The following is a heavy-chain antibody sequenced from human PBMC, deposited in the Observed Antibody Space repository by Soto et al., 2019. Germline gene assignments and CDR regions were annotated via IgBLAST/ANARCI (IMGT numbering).Heavy chain of an antibody. CDR1: GFTFSSYS. D-gene: IGHD3-22*01. V-gene: IGHV3-21*01. CDR2: IGSSSSHI. Sequence: SLRLSCAASGFTFSSYSMNWVRQAPGKGLEWVSSIGSSSSHIYYADSVKGRFTISRDNAKNSLYLQMNSLRAEDTAVYYCARDIIGGGYYWSVKPSYYYYGMDVWGQGTTVTVSS. J-gene: IGHJ6*02. CDR3: ARDIIGGGYYWSVKPSYYYYGMDV.